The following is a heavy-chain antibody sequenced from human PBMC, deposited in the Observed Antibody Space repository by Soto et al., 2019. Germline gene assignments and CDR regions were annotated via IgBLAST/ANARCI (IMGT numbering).Heavy chain of an antibody. CDR1: GYTFTSYG. D-gene: IGHD3-9*01. V-gene: IGHV1-18*01. Sequence: GASVKVSCKASGYTFTSYGISWVRQAPGQGLEWMGWISAYNGNTNYAQKLQGRVTMTTDTSTSTAYMELRSLRSDDTAVYYCARDTQYYDILTGYYPDDAFDIWGQGTMVTVS. J-gene: IGHJ3*02. CDR2: ISAYNGNT. CDR3: ARDTQYYDILTGYYPDDAFDI.